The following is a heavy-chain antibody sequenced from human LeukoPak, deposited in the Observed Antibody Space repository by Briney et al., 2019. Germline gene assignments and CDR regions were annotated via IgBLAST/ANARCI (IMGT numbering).Heavy chain of an antibody. CDR1: GYSFTSYW. Sequence: GESLKISCKGSGYSFTSYWIGWVRQMPGKGLEWMGIIYPGDSDTRYSPSFQGQVTISADKSISTAYLQWSSLKASDTAMYYCARHSLPSSGSFSSVFDYWGQGTLVTVSS. V-gene: IGHV5-51*01. CDR2: IYPGDSDT. CDR3: ARHSLPSSGSFSSVFDY. J-gene: IGHJ4*02. D-gene: IGHD1-26*01.